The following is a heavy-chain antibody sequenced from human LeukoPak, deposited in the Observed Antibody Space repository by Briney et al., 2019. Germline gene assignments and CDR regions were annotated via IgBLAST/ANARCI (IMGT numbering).Heavy chain of an antibody. D-gene: IGHD6-6*01. V-gene: IGHV3-74*01. CDR1: GFTFSSYW. Sequence: PGGSLRLSCAASGFTFSSYWMHWVRQAPGKGLVWVSRINSDGSIINYADSVKGRFTISRDNAKNTLYLQMHSLRAEDTAVYNCARDRIAARPVYYYDMDVWGQGTTVTVSS. J-gene: IGHJ6*02. CDR3: ARDRIAARPVYYYDMDV. CDR2: INSDGSII.